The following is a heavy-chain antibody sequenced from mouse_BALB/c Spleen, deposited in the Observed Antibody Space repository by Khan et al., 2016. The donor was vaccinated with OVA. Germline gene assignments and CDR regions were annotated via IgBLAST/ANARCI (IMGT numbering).Heavy chain of an antibody. CDR3: ARSGYASLVY. CDR1: GYTLTDYV. CDR2: IYPGSGST. Sequence: QVQLQQSGPDLVKPGASVNMSCRASGYTLTDYVINWVKQRTGQGLEWIGQIYPGSGSTYYNEKIKGKATLTAEKSSNTAYKQLSSLTSEDSAGYFYARSGYASLVYWGQGSTLTVSS. J-gene: IGHJ2*01. V-gene: IGHV1-77*01. D-gene: IGHD2-10*02.